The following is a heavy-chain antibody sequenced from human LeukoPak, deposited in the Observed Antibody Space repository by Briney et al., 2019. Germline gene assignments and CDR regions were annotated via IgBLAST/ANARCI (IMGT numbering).Heavy chain of an antibody. J-gene: IGHJ4*02. CDR2: ISAYNGNT. V-gene: IGHV1-18*01. CDR1: GYTFTSYG. CDR3: ARDRGSYFRESCDY. Sequence: GASVKVSCKASGYTFTSYGISWVRQAPGQGLEWMGWISAYNGNTNYAQKLQGRVTMTTDTSTSTAYMELRSLRSDDTAVYYCARDRGSYFRESCDYWGQGTLVTVSS. D-gene: IGHD1-26*01.